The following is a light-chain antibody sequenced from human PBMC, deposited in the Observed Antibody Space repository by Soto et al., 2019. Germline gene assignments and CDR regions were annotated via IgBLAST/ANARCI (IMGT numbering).Light chain of an antibody. V-gene: IGKV1-39*01. Sequence: TQSPSSLSATVGDRVTITCRASQTIGKYLNWYQQQPGKVPKLLIYDASYLQSGVPSRFSGSESGTDFTLNISDLRPEDFATYYCQQSFSIPFTFGPGTKVDIK. CDR3: QQSFSIPFT. CDR2: DAS. J-gene: IGKJ3*01. CDR1: QTIGKY.